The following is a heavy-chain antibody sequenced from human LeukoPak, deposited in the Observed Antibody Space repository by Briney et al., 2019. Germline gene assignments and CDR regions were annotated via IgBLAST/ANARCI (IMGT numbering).Heavy chain of an antibody. J-gene: IGHJ5*02. CDR2: ISYDGTNK. Sequence: PGGSLRLSCAASAFTFSSYAMHWVRQAPGKGLEWVAVISYDGTNKYYADSVKGRFTISRDNSQNTLYLQMNSLRAEDTAVFYCAREGNYYDNEGWFDPWGQGTLVTVSS. CDR3: AREGNYYDNEGWFDP. D-gene: IGHD3-22*01. CDR1: AFTFSSYA. V-gene: IGHV3-30*04.